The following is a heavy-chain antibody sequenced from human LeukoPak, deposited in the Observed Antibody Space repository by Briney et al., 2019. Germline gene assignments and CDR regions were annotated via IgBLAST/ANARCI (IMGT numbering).Heavy chain of an antibody. J-gene: IGHJ2*01. Sequence: GGSLRLSCAASGFTFSGSAMHWVRQASGKGLEWVGQIRSEAKSYATAYAASVKGRFTISRDDSKNTAYLQMNSLRAEDTAVYYCAKVANLDYWYFDLWGRGTLVTVSS. V-gene: IGHV3-73*01. CDR3: AKVANLDYWYFDL. D-gene: IGHD1-1*01. CDR2: IRSEAKSYAT. CDR1: GFTFSGSA.